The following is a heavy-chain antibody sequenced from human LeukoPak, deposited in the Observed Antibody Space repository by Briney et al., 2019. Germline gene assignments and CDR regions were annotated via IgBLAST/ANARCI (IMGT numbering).Heavy chain of an antibody. CDR3: AIRYCSGGSCYSEYFQH. D-gene: IGHD2-15*01. CDR1: GYTFTSYD. CDR2: MNPNSGNT. V-gene: IGHV1-8*01. J-gene: IGHJ1*01. Sequence: ASVKVSCKASGYTFTSYDINWVRPATGQGLEWMGWMNPNSGNTGYAQKFHGGVTMTRNTSISTAYMELSSLRSEDTAVYCCAIRYCSGGSCYSEYFQHWGQGTLVTVSS.